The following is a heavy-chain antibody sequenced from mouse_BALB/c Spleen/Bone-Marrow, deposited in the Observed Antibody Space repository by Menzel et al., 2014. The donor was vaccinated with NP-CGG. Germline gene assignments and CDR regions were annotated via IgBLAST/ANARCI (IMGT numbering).Heavy chain of an antibody. CDR3: ARYRLNYYGSPWFAY. Sequence: EVKLVESGPSLVKPSQTLSLTCSVTGDSITSGYWNWIRKFPGNKLEYMGYISYSGSTYYNPSLKSRISITRDTSKNQYYLQLNSVTTEDTATYYCARYRLNYYGSPWFAYWGQGTLVTVSA. CDR1: GDSITSGY. V-gene: IGHV3-8*02. CDR2: ISYSGST. J-gene: IGHJ3*01. D-gene: IGHD1-1*01.